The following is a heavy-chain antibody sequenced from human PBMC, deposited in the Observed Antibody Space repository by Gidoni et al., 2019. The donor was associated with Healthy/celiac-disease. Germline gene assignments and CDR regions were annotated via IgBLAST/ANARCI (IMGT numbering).Heavy chain of an antibody. Sequence: QITLKESGPTLVTPTQTLTLTCTFSGFSLSTSGVGVGWIRQPPGKALEWLALIYWDDDKRYSPSLKSRLTITKDTSKNQVVLTMTNMDPVDTATYYCAHRRIAVAGTPFDYWGQGTLVTVSS. CDR1: GFSLSTSGVG. D-gene: IGHD6-19*01. J-gene: IGHJ4*02. CDR2: IYWDDDK. V-gene: IGHV2-5*02. CDR3: AHRRIAVAGTPFDY.